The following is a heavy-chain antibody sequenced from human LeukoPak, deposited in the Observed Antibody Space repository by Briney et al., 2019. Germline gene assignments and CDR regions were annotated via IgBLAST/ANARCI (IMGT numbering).Heavy chain of an antibody. CDR2: IWYDGSNK. CDR1: GFTFSSYS. CDR3: AREGPRGNSQFDY. J-gene: IGHJ4*02. Sequence: GGSLRLSCAASGFTFSSYSMHWVRQAPGKGLEWVALIWYDGSNKYYADSVKGRLTISRDNSKNTLYLQMNSLRAEDTAVYYCAREGPRGNSQFDYWGQGTLVTVSS. D-gene: IGHD2/OR15-2a*01. V-gene: IGHV3-33*01.